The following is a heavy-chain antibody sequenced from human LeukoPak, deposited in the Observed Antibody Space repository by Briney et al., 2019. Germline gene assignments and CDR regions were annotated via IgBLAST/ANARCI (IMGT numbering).Heavy chain of an antibody. CDR1: GGTFSSYA. D-gene: IGHD5-24*01. V-gene: IGHV1-69*04. CDR3: ARDRSAEPRESYYYYYGMDV. Sequence: SVKVSCKASGGTFSSYAISWVRPAPGQGLEWMGRIIPILGIANYAQKFQGRVTITADKSTSTAYMELSSLRSEDTAVYYCARDRSAEPRESYYYYYGMDVWGQGTTVTVSS. J-gene: IGHJ6*02. CDR2: IIPILGIA.